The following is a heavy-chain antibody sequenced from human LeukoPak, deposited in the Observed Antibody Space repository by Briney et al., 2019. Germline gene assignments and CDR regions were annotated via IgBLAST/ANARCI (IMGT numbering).Heavy chain of an antibody. D-gene: IGHD3-22*01. J-gene: IGHJ4*02. V-gene: IGHV3-21*01. CDR3: ARGPYYYDSSGYYIDY. CDR1: GFTFSSYS. Sequence: GGSLRLSGAASGFTFSSYSMNWVRQAPGKGLEWVSSISSSSSYIYYADSVKGRFTISRDNAKNSLYLQMNSLRAEDTAVYYCARGPYYYDSSGYYIDYWGQGTLVTVSS. CDR2: ISSSSSYI.